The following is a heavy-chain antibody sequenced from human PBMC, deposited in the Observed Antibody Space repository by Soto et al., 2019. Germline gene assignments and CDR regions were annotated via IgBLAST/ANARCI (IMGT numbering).Heavy chain of an antibody. Sequence: QVQRVESGGGVVQPGRSLRLSCAASGFTFSSYAMHWVRQAPGKGLEWVAVISYDGSNKYYADSVKGGFTISRDNSKNTLYLKMNSMRAEDTAVYYCARECSSTRKYYYYGMDVWGQGTTVTVSS. J-gene: IGHJ6*02. CDR2: ISYDGSNK. CDR3: ARECSSTRKYYYYGMDV. CDR1: GFTFSSYA. V-gene: IGHV3-30-3*01. D-gene: IGHD2-2*01.